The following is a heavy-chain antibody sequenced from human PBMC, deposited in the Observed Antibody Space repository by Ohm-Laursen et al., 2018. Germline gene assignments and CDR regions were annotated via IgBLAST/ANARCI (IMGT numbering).Heavy chain of an antibody. CDR1: GGSFSGYY. CDR2: INHSGST. D-gene: IGHD2-2*01. V-gene: IGHV4-34*01. CDR3: ANLNCSSTSCYDY. J-gene: IGHJ4*02. Sequence: GTLSLTWAVYGGSFSGYYWSWIRQPPGKGLEWIGKINHSGSTNYNPSLKSRVTMSVDTSKNQFSLKLSSVTAADTAVYYCANLNCSSTSCYDYWGQGTLVTVSS.